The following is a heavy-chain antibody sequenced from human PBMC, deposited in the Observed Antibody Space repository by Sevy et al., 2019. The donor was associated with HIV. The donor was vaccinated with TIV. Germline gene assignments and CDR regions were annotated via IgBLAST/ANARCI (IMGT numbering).Heavy chain of an antibody. D-gene: IGHD3-3*01. CDR2: MNPNNGNT. J-gene: IGHJ6*02. V-gene: IGHV1-8*01. Sequence: ASVKVSCKAAGYSFTNFDINWVRQATGQGLEWMGWMNPNNGNTHYAQTFQGRVTMTRSSSANTAYMELSSLTSEDTGIYYCARARLDYEFWSGSYFSRAPWGYKYYAMDVWGQGTTVTVSS. CDR1: GYSFTNFD. CDR3: ARARLDYEFWSGSYFSRAPWGYKYYAMDV.